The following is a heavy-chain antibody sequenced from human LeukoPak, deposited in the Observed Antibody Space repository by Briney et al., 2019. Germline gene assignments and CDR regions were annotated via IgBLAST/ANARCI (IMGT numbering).Heavy chain of an antibody. J-gene: IGHJ1*01. D-gene: IGHD6-19*01. CDR3: ARGGWYPESFQH. CDR2: IFYSGST. Sequence: SETLSLTCTVSGGSISSFSWSWIRQPPGKGLEWIGYIFYSGSTNYSPSLKSRVTMSVDTSKNQFSLKLSSVTAADTAVYSCARGGWYPESFQHWGQGALVTVSS. CDR1: GGSISSFS. V-gene: IGHV4-59*08.